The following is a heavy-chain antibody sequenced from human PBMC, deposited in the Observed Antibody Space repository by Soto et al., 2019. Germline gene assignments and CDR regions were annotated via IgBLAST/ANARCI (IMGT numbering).Heavy chain of an antibody. J-gene: IGHJ6*02. V-gene: IGHV5-51*01. CDR3: ARPPYYYGSGSFGTDV. D-gene: IGHD3-10*01. CDR2: IYPGDSDT. Sequence: PGESLKISFKGSGYSFTSYWIGWVRQMPGKGLEWMGIIYPGDSDTRYSPSFQGQVTISADKSISTAYLQWSSLKASDTAMYYCARPPYYYGSGSFGTDVWGQGTTVTVSS. CDR1: GYSFTSYW.